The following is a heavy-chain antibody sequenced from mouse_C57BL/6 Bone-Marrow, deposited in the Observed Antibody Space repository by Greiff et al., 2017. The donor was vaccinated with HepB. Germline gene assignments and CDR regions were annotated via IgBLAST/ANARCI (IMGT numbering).Heavy chain of an antibody. V-gene: IGHV1-15*01. CDR1: GYTFTDYE. CDR3: TRGDGTTVPIDY. D-gene: IGHD1-1*01. Sequence: VQLQESGAELVRPGASVTLSCKASGYTFTDYEMHWVKQTPVHGLEWIGAIDPETGGTAYNQKFKGKAILTADKSSSTAYMELRSLTSEDSAVYYCTRGDGTTVPIDYWGQGTTLTVSS. CDR2: IDPETGGT. J-gene: IGHJ2*01.